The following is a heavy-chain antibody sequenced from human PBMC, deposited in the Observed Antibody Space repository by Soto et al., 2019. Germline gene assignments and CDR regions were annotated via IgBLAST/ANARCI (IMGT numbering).Heavy chain of an antibody. V-gene: IGHV3-21*01. Sequence: PWGSLRISCVSSVFTFRSFTMNWVRQAPGKGLEWVSTISSNSAYIYYTDALRGRFTISRDNAKNSLHLQMNSLRAEDTAVYYCTRDASRDSSARGWFDPWGPGTMVTVSS. CDR2: ISSNSAYI. J-gene: IGHJ5*02. D-gene: IGHD6-13*01. CDR3: TRDASRDSSARGWFDP. CDR1: VFTFRSFT.